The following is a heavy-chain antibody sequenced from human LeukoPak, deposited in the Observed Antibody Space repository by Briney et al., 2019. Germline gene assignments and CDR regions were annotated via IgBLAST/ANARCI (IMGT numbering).Heavy chain of an antibody. CDR2: ISSSSSYT. CDR1: GFTFSDYY. J-gene: IGHJ4*02. CDR3: ARAYSSSSGAAIGY. Sequence: GRSLRLSCAASGFTFSDYYMSWIRQAPGKGLEWVSYISSSSSYTYYADSVKGRFTISRDNAKNSLYLQMNSLRAEDTAVYYCARAYSSSSGAAIGYWGQGTLVTVSS. V-gene: IGHV3-11*06. D-gene: IGHD6-6*01.